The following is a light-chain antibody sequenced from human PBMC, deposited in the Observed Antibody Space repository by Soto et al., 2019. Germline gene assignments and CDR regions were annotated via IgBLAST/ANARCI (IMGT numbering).Light chain of an antibody. CDR1: QGIRND. V-gene: IGKV1-6*01. CDR3: LQDDNFPLT. J-gene: IGKJ4*01. Sequence: AIQMTQSPSSLSASVGDRVTITCRASQGIRNDLGWYQQKPGKAPKLLIYGASILQSGVPSRFTGIGSGTDFTLTISSLQPEDFATYYCLQDDNFPLTFGGGTKVEIK. CDR2: GAS.